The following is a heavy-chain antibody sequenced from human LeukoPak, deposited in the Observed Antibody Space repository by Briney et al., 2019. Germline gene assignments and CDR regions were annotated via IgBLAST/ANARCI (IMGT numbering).Heavy chain of an antibody. CDR3: AYMVQGVITPFDP. CDR1: GYTFTGYY. D-gene: IGHD3-10*01. Sequence: ASVKVSCKASGYTFTGYYMHWVRQAPGQGLEWMGWINPNSGGTNYAQKFQGRVTMTRDTSISTAYMELSRLRSDDTAVYYCAYMVQGVITPFDPWGQGTLVTVSS. J-gene: IGHJ5*02. V-gene: IGHV1-2*02. CDR2: INPNSGGT.